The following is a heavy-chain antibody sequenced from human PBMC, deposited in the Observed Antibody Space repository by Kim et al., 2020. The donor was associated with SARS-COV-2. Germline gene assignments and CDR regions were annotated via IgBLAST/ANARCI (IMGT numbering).Heavy chain of an antibody. J-gene: IGHJ5*02. D-gene: IGHD4-4*01. V-gene: IGHV3-9*01. Sequence: GGSLRLSCAASGFTFDDYAMHWVRQAPGKGLEWVSGISWNSGSIGYADSVKGRFTISRDNAKNSLYLQMNSLRAEDTALYYCAKAIGDYTGGFDPWGQGT. CDR3: AKAIGDYTGGFDP. CDR1: GFTFDDYA. CDR2: ISWNSGSI.